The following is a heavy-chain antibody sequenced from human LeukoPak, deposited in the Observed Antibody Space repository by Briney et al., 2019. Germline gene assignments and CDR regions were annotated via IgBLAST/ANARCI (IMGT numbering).Heavy chain of an antibody. V-gene: IGHV2-5*02. J-gene: IGHJ4*02. D-gene: IGHD2-21*02. Sequence: SGPTLAKPTQTLTLTCTVSGLSVSTSRVAVGWIRQPPGKALEWLALIYWDDDKRYSPSLSSRLTITKDTSKNKVVLTMTNMDPVDTATYYCAHRRCGGDCYSVGFNFWGQGTLVTVSS. CDR2: IYWDDDK. CDR1: GLSVSTSRVA. CDR3: AHRRCGGDCYSVGFNF.